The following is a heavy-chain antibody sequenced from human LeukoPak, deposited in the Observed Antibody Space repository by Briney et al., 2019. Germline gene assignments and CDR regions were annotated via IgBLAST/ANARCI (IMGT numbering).Heavy chain of an antibody. Sequence: GGSLRLSCAASGFTFSSYSMNWVRQAPGKGLEWVSSISSSYIYYADSVKGRFTISRDNAKNSLYLQMNSLRAEDTAVYYCARDSRPHDYGDWGWFDPWGQGTLVTVSS. CDR2: ISSSYI. J-gene: IGHJ5*02. CDR3: ARDSRPHDYGDWGWFDP. CDR1: GFTFSSYS. D-gene: IGHD4-17*01. V-gene: IGHV3-21*01.